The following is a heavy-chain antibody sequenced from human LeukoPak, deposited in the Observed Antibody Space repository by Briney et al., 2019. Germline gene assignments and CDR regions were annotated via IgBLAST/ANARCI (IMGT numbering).Heavy chain of an antibody. CDR1: GGSISSSNYY. J-gene: IGHJ5*02. Sequence: SETLSLTCTVSGGSISSSNYYWGWIRQPPGKGLEWIGSIYYSGSTYYNPSLKSRVTISVDTSKSQFSLKLSSVTAADTAVYYCARTYSSSWYPNWFDPWGQGTLVTVSS. CDR2: IYYSGST. CDR3: ARTYSSSWYPNWFDP. V-gene: IGHV4-39*07. D-gene: IGHD6-13*01.